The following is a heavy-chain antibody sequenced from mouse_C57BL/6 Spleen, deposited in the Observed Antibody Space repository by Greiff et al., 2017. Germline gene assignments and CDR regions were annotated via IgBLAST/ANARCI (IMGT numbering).Heavy chain of an antibody. CDR3: ARRVIYYDYDGCAY. CDR2: IDPSDSYT. J-gene: IGHJ3*01. CDR1: GYTFTSYW. Sequence: VQLQQPGAELVKPGASVKLSCKASGYTFTSYWMQWVKQRPGQGLEWIGEIDPSDSYTNYNQKFKGKATLTVDTSSSTAYMQLSSLTSEDSAVYYCARRVIYYDYDGCAYWGQGTLVTVSA. V-gene: IGHV1-50*01. D-gene: IGHD2-4*01.